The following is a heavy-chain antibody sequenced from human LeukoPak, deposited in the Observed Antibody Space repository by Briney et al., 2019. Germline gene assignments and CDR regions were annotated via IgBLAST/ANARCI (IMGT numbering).Heavy chain of an antibody. D-gene: IGHD6-19*01. Sequence: GGSLRLSCAASGFTFSSHAMHWVRQAPGKGLEWVAVISYDGSNKYYADSVKGRFTISRDNSKNTLYLQMNSLRAEDTAVYYCARALASVAGTSYYYYGMDVWGQGTTVTVSS. J-gene: IGHJ6*02. CDR1: GFTFSSHA. CDR2: ISYDGSNK. CDR3: ARALASVAGTSYYYYGMDV. V-gene: IGHV3-30-3*01.